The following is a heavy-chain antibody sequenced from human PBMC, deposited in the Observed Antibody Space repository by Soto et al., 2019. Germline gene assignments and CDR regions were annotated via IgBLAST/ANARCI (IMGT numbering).Heavy chain of an antibody. J-gene: IGHJ3*02. CDR1: GFSFSSYG. V-gene: IGHV3-33*03. CDR3: ARAQYTGSYFDACDI. CDR2: IWYDGSNK. D-gene: IGHD1-26*01. Sequence: QVHLVESGGGVVQPGGSLRLSCAASGFSFSSYGMHWVRQAPGKGLDWVAVIWYDGSNKYYADPVKGRITISRDNSKNTLYLQMNSLRVEDTAVYYCARAQYTGSYFDACDIWGQGTMVTVSS.